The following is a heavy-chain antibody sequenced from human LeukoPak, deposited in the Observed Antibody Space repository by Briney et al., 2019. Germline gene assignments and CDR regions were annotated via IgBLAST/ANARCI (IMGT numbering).Heavy chain of an antibody. CDR1: GFTFSSYA. J-gene: IGHJ6*03. V-gene: IGHV3-30*04. CDR2: ISYDGSNK. D-gene: IGHD5-18*01. Sequence: PGGSLRLSCAASGFTFSSYAMHWVRQAPGKGLEWVAVISYDGSNKYYADSVKGRFTISRDNSKNTLYLQMNSLRAEDTAVYYCARDHKGYSYGYRRGYSDYYYMDVWGKGTTVTVSS. CDR3: ARDHKGYSYGYRRGYSDYYYMDV.